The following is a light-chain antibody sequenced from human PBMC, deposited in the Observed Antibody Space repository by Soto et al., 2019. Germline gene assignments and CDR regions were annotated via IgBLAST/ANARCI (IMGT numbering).Light chain of an antibody. CDR3: MQGTHWPPFT. CDR1: QSLVYSDGNTY. Sequence: EVVMTQSPLSLSVTLGQPASISCRSSQSLVYSDGNTYLNWFHQRPGQSPRRLIYKASNRDSGVPDRFSGSGSGTDFTLTISRVEAEDVGIYYCMQGTHWPPFTFGPGTKVDIK. CDR2: KAS. J-gene: IGKJ3*01. V-gene: IGKV2-30*01.